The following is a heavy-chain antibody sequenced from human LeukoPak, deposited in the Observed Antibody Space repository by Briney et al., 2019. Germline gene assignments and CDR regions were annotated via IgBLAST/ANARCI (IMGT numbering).Heavy chain of an antibody. CDR1: GFTFSSYS. J-gene: IGHJ3*02. V-gene: IGHV3-21*01. Sequence: PGGSLRLSCAASGFTFSSYSMNWVRQAPGKGLEWVSSISSSSSYIYYADSVKGRFTISRDNAKNSLYLQMNSLRAEDTAVYYCARVLSAGDAFDIWGQGTMVTVSS. CDR2: ISSSSSYI. CDR3: ARVLSAGDAFDI. D-gene: IGHD6-13*01.